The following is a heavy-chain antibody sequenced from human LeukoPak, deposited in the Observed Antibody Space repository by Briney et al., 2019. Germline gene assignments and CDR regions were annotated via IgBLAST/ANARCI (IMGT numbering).Heavy chain of an antibody. CDR1: GFSFSNYW. CDR3: ARVSSSSWWALDY. CDR2: INTDGSTT. D-gene: IGHD6-13*01. J-gene: IGHJ4*02. Sequence: GGSLRLSCVVSGFSFSNYWMLWVRPAPGKGLVWVSRINTDGSTTSYADSVKGRFTISRDNAKNTLYLQMNSLRAEDTAVYYCARVSSSSWWALDYWGQGTLVTVSS. V-gene: IGHV3-74*01.